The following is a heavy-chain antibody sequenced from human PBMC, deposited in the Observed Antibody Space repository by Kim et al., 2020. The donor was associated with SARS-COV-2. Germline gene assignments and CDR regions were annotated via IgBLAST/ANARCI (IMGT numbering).Heavy chain of an antibody. CDR1: GGTFSSYT. Sequence: SVKVSCKASGGTFSSYTISWVRQAPGQGLEWMGRIIPILGIANYAQKFQGRVTITADKSTSTAYMELSSLRSEDTAVYYCASVGPRMIAAAGSAFDIWGQGTMVTVSS. J-gene: IGHJ3*02. D-gene: IGHD6-13*01. CDR3: ASVGPRMIAAAGSAFDI. V-gene: IGHV1-69*02. CDR2: IIPILGIA.